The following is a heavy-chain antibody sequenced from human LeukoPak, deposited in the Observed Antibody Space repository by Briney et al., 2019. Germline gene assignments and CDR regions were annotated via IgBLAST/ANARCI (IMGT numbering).Heavy chain of an antibody. V-gene: IGHV3-23*01. J-gene: IGHJ6*04. CDR1: GFTFSSFA. Sequence: SGGSLRLSCAASGFTFSSFAMSWVRQAPGKGLEWVSGISGNGGNTYYADSVKGRCTISRDNPTNTLYLQMNSLKAEDTAIYYCAKVHYNVQVQNHRLDIWGKGTTVTVSS. CDR3: AKVHYNVQVQNHRLDI. CDR2: ISGNGGNT. D-gene: IGHD1-14*01.